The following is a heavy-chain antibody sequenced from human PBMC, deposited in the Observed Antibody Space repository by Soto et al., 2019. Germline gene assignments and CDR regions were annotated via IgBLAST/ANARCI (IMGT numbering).Heavy chain of an antibody. D-gene: IGHD7-27*01. CDR2: LIPLFGTT. CDR3: ARGPNWGYRFDS. Sequence: QVQLVQSGAEVKKPGSSVKVSREASGGTFSGHAISWVRQAPGQGPEWMGGLIPLFGTTQHAQRFQGRLTITADKSTTTAYMELTSLRFEDTAIYYCARGPNWGYRFDSWGQGTLVTVSS. CDR1: GGTFSGHA. J-gene: IGHJ4*02. V-gene: IGHV1-69*06.